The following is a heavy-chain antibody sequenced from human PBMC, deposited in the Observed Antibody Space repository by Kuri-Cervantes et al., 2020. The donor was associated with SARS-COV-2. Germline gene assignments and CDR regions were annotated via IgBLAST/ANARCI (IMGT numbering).Heavy chain of an antibody. D-gene: IGHD4-23*01. Sequence: SVKVSCRASGGTFSSYAISWVRQAPGQGLEWMGGIIPIFGTANYAQKFQGRVTITADESTSTAYMELSSLRSEDTAVYYCARHGIDYGGNSLYNNMDVWGQGTTVTVSS. CDR2: IIPIFGTA. CDR1: GGTFSSYA. V-gene: IGHV1-69*13. J-gene: IGHJ6*02. CDR3: ARHGIDYGGNSLYNNMDV.